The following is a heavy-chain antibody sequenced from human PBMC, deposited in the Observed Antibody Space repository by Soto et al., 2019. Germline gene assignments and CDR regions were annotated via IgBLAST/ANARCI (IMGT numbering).Heavy chain of an antibody. V-gene: IGHV3-30-3*01. CDR2: ISYDGSNK. Sequence: GGSLRLSCAASGFTFSSYAMHWVRQAPGKGLEWVAVISYDGSNKYYADSVKGRFTISRDNSKNTLYLQMNSLRAEDTAVYYCARDSGPFFDYWGQGTLVTVSS. D-gene: IGHD7-27*01. CDR3: ARDSGPFFDY. J-gene: IGHJ4*02. CDR1: GFTFSSYA.